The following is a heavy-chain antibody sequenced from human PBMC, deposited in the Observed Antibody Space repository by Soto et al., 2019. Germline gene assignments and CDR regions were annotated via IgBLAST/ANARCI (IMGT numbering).Heavy chain of an antibody. J-gene: IGHJ5*02. CDR2: ISSSSSYI. CDR3: ARDLSFGGWFDP. D-gene: IGHD3-10*01. Sequence: GGSLRLSCAASGFTFSSYSMSWVRQAPGKGLEWVSSISSSSSYIYYADSVKGRFTISRDNAKNSLYLQMNSLRAEDTAVYYCARDLSFGGWFDPWGQGTLVTVSS. V-gene: IGHV3-21*01. CDR1: GFTFSSYS.